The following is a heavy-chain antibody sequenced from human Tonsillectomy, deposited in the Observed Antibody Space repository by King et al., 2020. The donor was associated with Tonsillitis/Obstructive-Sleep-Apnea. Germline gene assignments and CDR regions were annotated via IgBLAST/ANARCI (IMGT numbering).Heavy chain of an antibody. J-gene: IGHJ4*02. CDR2: IDPTDSYT. CDR3: ARRYYGSGSYWDY. D-gene: IGHD3-10*01. V-gene: IGHV5-10-1*01. CDR1: GYSFTSFW. Sequence: QLVQSGAEVKKPGASLRISCKSSGYSFTSFWITWVRQMPGKGLEWMGKIDPTDSYTDYSPSFQGHVTISADKSISTAYLQWSSLKASDSAMYYCARRYYGSGSYWDYWGQGTLVTVSS.